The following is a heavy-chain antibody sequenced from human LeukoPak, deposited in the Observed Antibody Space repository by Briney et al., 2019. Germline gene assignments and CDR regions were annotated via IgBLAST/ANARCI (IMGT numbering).Heavy chain of an antibody. CDR3: GTAHLPVSFFDF. D-gene: IGHD5/OR15-5a*01. J-gene: IGHJ4*02. Sequence: SETLSLTCTVSCDSISSINYYWGWSRQPPAKGLEWIGSVYYSGSTYYKSSLKSRVTISVETSKNQFFLKLSSVSAADTAIYSCGTAHLPVSFFDFWGQGTLVAVSS. CDR1: CDSISSINYY. V-gene: IGHV4-39*01. CDR2: VYYSGST.